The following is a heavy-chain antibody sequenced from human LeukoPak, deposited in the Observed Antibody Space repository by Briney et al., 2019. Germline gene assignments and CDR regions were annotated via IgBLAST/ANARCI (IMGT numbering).Heavy chain of an antibody. J-gene: IGHJ4*02. D-gene: IGHD2-2*01. Sequence: SETLSLTCAVYGGSFSGYYWSWIRQPPGKGLEWIGEINHSGSNNYNPSLKSRVTISVDTSKNQFSLKLSSVTAADTAVYYCARDSCSSTSCRKKFDDWGQGTLVTVSS. CDR1: GGSFSGYY. V-gene: IGHV4-34*01. CDR3: ARDSCSSTSCRKKFDD. CDR2: INHSGSN.